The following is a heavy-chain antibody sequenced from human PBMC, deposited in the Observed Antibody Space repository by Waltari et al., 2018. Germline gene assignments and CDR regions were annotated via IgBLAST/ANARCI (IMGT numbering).Heavy chain of an antibody. J-gene: IGHJ4*02. V-gene: IGHV3-15*01. CDR3: GDFTAFDY. D-gene: IGHD2-8*02. CDR2: IKSRITGGTT. Sequence: EVQLVESGGGLVERGGSLRLSCAGPGFIFSTAWMHWARQAPGKGLEWVGRIKSRITGGTTEYGAPVKGRFTISRDDSKDTVYLQMNSLKTEDTGVYYCGDFTAFDYWGQGSLVIVSS. CDR1: GFIFSTAW.